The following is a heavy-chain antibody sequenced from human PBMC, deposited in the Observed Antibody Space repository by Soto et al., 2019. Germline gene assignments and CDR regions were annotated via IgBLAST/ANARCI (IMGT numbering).Heavy chain of an antibody. CDR2: IIPIFDTA. CDR3: AGHSSGVPGYYYAMDV. V-gene: IGHV1-69*12. Sequence: QVQLVQSGAEVKKPGSSVKVSCKASGGTFSSYAISWVRQAPGQGLEWMGGIIPIFDTADYAQKVQGRVTITADESTNTAYMELGSLRSEDTAVYYCAGHSSGVPGYYYAMDVWGQGTTVTVSS. CDR1: GGTFSSYA. J-gene: IGHJ6*02. D-gene: IGHD3-22*01.